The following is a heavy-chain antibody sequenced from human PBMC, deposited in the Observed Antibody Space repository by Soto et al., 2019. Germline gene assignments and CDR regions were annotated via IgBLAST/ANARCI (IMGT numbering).Heavy chain of an antibody. J-gene: IGHJ3*02. Sequence: ASVKVSCKASGYTFTSYYMHWVRQAPGQGLEWMGIINPSGGSTSYAQKFQGRVTMTRETSTSTVYMELSSLRSEDTAVYYCARTVLEGGSGWYRGAFDIWGQGTMVTVSS. CDR2: INPSGGST. CDR3: ARTVLEGGSGWYRGAFDI. V-gene: IGHV1-46*01. CDR1: GYTFTSYY. D-gene: IGHD6-19*01.